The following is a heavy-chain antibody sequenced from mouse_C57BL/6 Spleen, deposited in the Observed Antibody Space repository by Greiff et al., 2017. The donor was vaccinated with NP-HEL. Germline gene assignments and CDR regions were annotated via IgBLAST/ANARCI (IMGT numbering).Heavy chain of an antibody. Sequence: VQLQQSGPELVKPGASVKISCKASGYTFTDYYMNWVKQSHGKSLEWIGDINPNNGGTSYNQKFKGKATLTVDKYSSTAYMERRSLTSEESAVYYCARDYYGSSYDAMDYWGQGTSVTVSS. V-gene: IGHV1-26*01. D-gene: IGHD1-1*01. CDR3: ARDYYGSSYDAMDY. CDR2: INPNNGGT. CDR1: GYTFTDYY. J-gene: IGHJ4*01.